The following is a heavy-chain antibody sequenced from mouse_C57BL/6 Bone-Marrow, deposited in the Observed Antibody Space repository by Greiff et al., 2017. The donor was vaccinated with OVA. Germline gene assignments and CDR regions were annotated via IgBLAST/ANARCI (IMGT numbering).Heavy chain of an antibody. CDR2: IDPENGDT. D-gene: IGHD2-2*01. V-gene: IGHV14-4*01. J-gene: IGHJ3*01. CDR1: GFNIKDDY. CDR3: TTGYDSFAY. Sequence: VQLKESGAELVRPGASVKLSCTASGFNIKDDYMHWVKQRPEQGLEWIGWIDPENGDTEYASKFQGKATITADTSSNTAYLQLSSLTSEDTAVYYCTTGYDSFAYWGQGTLVTVSA.